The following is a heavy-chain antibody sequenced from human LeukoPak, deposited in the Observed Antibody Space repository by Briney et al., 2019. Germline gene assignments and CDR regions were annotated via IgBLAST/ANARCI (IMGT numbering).Heavy chain of an antibody. CDR1: GFTFSSYA. D-gene: IGHD3-22*01. CDR3: AGLDSSGYYDLP. V-gene: IGHV3-23*01. CDR2: ISGSGGST. J-gene: IGHJ5*02. Sequence: GGSLRLSCAASGFTFSSYAMSWVRQAPGKGREWVSAISGSGGSTYYADSVKGRFTISRDNSKNTLYLQMNSLRAEDTAVYYCAGLDSSGYYDLPWGQGTLVTVSS.